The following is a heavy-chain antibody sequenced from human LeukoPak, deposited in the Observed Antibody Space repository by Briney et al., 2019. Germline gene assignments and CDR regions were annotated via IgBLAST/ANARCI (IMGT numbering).Heavy chain of an antibody. CDR2: IDDSGST. CDR1: AGSISSYY. V-gene: IGHV4-59*01. CDR3: ARSYSSSRGTFDY. D-gene: IGHD6-6*01. Sequence: SETLSLTCTVSAGSISSYYWGWIRQSPGKGLEWIGYIDDSGSTSYNPPLKSRVTISVDASKNHFSLKVSSVSAADTAVYYCARSYSSSRGTFDYWGQGTLVTVSS. J-gene: IGHJ4*02.